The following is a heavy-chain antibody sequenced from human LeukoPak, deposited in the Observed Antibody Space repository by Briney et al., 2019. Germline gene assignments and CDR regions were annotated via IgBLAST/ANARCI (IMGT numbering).Heavy chain of an antibody. V-gene: IGHV4-39*01. J-gene: IGHJ4*02. CDR1: GGSVSSSRYY. CDR2: IYYSGGT. CDR3: ARHRPEGSYPLDS. Sequence: SETLSLTCTVSGGSVSSSRYYWAWMRQPPGGGLEWIGSIYYSGGTYYNPSLKSRVIMSADTSKNQFSLKVTSVTAADTAVYYCARHRPEGSYPLDSWGQGALVTVSS.